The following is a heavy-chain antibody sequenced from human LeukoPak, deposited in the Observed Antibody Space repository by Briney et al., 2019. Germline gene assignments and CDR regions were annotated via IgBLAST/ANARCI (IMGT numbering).Heavy chain of an antibody. CDR1: GGSFTSYY. CDR2: IYYSGST. J-gene: IGHJ3*02. V-gene: IGHV4-59*01. CDR3: ARGGLDSSGYWAAFDI. Sequence: SETLSLTCEVHGGSFTSYYWSWIRQPPGKGLEWIGYIYYSGSTNYNPSLKGRVTISVDTSKNQFSLKLSSVTAADTAVYYCARGGLDSSGYWAAFDIWGQGTMVTVSS. D-gene: IGHD3-22*01.